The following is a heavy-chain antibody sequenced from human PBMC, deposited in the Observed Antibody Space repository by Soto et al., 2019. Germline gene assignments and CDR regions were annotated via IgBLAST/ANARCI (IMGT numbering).Heavy chain of an antibody. V-gene: IGHV3-23*01. CDR2: ISGSGGST. Sequence: PGGSLRLSCAASGFTFSSYAMSWVRQAPGKGLEWVSAISGSGGSTYYADSVKGRFTISRDNSKNTLYLQMNSLRAEDTAVYYCAKDQEVPNYYYYGMDVWGQGTTVTVSS. D-gene: IGHD3-10*01. CDR3: AKDQEVPNYYYYGMDV. J-gene: IGHJ6*02. CDR1: GFTFSSYA.